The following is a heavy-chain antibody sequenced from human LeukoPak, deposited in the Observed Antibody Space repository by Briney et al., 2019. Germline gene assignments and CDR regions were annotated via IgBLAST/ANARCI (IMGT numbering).Heavy chain of an antibody. J-gene: IGHJ6*02. V-gene: IGHV3-74*01. D-gene: IGHD3-3*01. CDR1: GFTFSTYW. CDR2: INSDGSIT. Sequence: GGSLRLSCAASGFTFSTYWMHWVRQTPGKGLVWVSRINSDGSITNYADSVKGRFTISRDNAKNTVYLQMNSLRAEDTAVYHCAAPEWFNGMAVWGQGTTVTVSS. CDR3: AAPEWFNGMAV.